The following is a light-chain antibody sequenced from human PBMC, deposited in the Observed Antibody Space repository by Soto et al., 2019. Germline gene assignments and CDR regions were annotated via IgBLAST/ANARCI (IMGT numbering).Light chain of an antibody. CDR3: QQYGSPPHT. CDR1: QSVYNSY. V-gene: IGKV3-20*01. Sequence: EIVLTQSPGTLSLSPGERATLSCRASQSVYNSYLAWYQQKPGQTPRLPINAASNRATGVPDRFSGSGSGTDFTLTISRLEPEDFAVYYCQQYGSPPHTFGQGTKVEI. CDR2: AAS. J-gene: IGKJ2*01.